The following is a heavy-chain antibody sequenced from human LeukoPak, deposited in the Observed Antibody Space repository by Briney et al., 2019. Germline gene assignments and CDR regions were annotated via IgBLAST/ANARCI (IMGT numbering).Heavy chain of an antibody. CDR1: GGSIRSGSYY. CDR2: IYTRGST. CDR3: ARGIAARPGDAFDI. V-gene: IGHV4-61*02. D-gene: IGHD6-6*01. Sequence: PSETLSLTCTVSGGSIRSGSYYWNWIRQPAGKGLEWIGRIYTRGSTNYNPSLKSRVIISVDTSKNQFSLKLSSVTAADTAVYYCARGIAARPGDAFDIWGQGTMVTVSS. J-gene: IGHJ3*02.